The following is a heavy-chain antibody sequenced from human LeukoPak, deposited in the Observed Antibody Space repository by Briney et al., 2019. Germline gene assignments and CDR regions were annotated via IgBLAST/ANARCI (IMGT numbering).Heavy chain of an antibody. CDR2: ISGSGGST. D-gene: IGHD1-26*01. CDR1: GFTFSSYA. J-gene: IGHJ6*03. CDR3: ARGRVGARYSYYYMDV. Sequence: GGSLRLSCAASGFTFSSYAMSWVRQAPGKGLEWVSAISGSGGSTYYADSVKGRFTISRDNSKNTLYLQMNSLRAEDTAVYYCARGRVGARYSYYYMDVWGKGTTVTVSS. V-gene: IGHV3-23*01.